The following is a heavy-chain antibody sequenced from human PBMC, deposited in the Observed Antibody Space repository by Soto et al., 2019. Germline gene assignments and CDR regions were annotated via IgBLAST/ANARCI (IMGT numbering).Heavy chain of an antibody. D-gene: IGHD3-10*01. CDR1: ADSISNGYYT. CDR3: ARGPSGDKVDY. Sequence: QVQLQESGPGLVEPSQTLSLTCTVSADSISNGYYTWSWIREPPGKDLEWIGHIYNSVNTYSNPSVKSRVTISADTTKNQFSLKLSSVTAADTAVYYCARGPSGDKVDYWGQGTLVTVSS. J-gene: IGHJ4*02. V-gene: IGHV4-30-4*01. CDR2: IYNSVNT.